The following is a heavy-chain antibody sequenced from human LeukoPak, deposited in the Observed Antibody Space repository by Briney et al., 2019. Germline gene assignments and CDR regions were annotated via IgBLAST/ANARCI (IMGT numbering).Heavy chain of an antibody. D-gene: IGHD6-19*01. V-gene: IGHV4-59*01. J-gene: IGHJ5*02. CDR1: GGSISSYY. Sequence: SETLSLTCTVSGGSISSYYWSWLRQPPGKGLQWIGYTHFSGSSSQNPSLNSRLTMSLDTSKNQFSLKLTSVTATDTAVYYCARGGWSLDLWGQGTLVTVSS. CDR2: THFSGSS. CDR3: ARGGWSLDL.